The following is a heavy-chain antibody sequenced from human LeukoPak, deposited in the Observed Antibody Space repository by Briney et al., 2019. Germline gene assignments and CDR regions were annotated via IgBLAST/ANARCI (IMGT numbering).Heavy chain of an antibody. V-gene: IGHV3-72*01. CDR2: ARNKANGYTT. CDR3: SSTAPVVGAINY. CDR1: GFTFSDHY. Sequence: GGSLRLSCAASGFTFSDHYMDWVRQAPGKGLEWVGRARNKANGYTTEYAASVRGRFTISRDDSKNSLYLQMNSLNTDDTALYYCSSTAPVVGAINYWGQGTLVTVSS. D-gene: IGHD1-26*01. J-gene: IGHJ4*02.